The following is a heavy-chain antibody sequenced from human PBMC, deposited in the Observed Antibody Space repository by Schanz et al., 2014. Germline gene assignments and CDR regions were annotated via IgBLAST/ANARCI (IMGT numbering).Heavy chain of an antibody. D-gene: IGHD2-15*01. CDR3: ATIGASTWFDS. J-gene: IGHJ5*01. Sequence: QVQLVQSGAELKKPGSSVKVSCKASGGTFSRYEITWVRQAPGQGLEWMGKIMPILENPNYAPKFQGRVTMTADKSTSTVYMELRSLRSEDRAVYYCATIGASTWFDSWGQGTLVTVSS. CDR2: IMPILENP. CDR1: GGTFSRYE. V-gene: IGHV1-69*04.